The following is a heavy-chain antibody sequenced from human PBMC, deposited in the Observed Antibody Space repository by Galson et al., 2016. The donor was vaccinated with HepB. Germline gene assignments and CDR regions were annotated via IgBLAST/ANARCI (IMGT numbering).Heavy chain of an antibody. Sequence: SLRLSCAASGFDFRSHGMHWVRQAPGKGLEWVALIWYSGKSKYYSDSVRGRFTISRDNSMKKVYLEMNGLGVEDTDQYYCARESARRSGWDNLYYHGMAVWGRGTTVIVSS. CDR1: GFDFRSHG. CDR3: ARESARRSGWDNLYYHGMAV. V-gene: IGHV3-33*01. CDR2: IWYSGKSK. J-gene: IGHJ6*02. D-gene: IGHD6-25*01.